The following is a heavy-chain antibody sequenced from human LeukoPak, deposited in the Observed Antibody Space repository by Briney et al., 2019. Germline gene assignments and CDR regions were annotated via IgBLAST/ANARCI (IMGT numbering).Heavy chain of an antibody. CDR2: INPNSGGT. CDR3: ARIRDGYNDAYDL. D-gene: IGHD5-24*01. V-gene: IGHV1-2*02. CDR1: GYTFTCYY. J-gene: IGHJ3*01. Sequence: ASVKVSCKASGYTFTCYYMHWVRQAPGQGLEWMGWINPNSGGTSYAQKFQGRVTMIRDMSTSTVYMELSSLRSEDTAIYYCARIRDGYNDAYDLWGQGTMVTVSS.